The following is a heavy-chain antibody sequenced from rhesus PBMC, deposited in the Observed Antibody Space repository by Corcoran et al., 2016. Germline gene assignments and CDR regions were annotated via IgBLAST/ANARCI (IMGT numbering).Heavy chain of an antibody. J-gene: IGHJ6*01. CDR1: GFSSSTPGTG. CDR3: ARRPGDSSGWSPYGLDS. V-gene: IGHV2-95*01. D-gene: IGHD6S26*01. Sequence: QVTLKESGPAIVKPPQTLTRTCTFSGFSSSTPGTGVGWIRQPPGKAPEWLPSIYWDDNKYYKTPLKNRLTISQDTSKNPVVLTMTNMDPLDTTTYYCARRPGDSSGWSPYGLDSWGQGVGVTVSS. CDR2: IYWDDNK.